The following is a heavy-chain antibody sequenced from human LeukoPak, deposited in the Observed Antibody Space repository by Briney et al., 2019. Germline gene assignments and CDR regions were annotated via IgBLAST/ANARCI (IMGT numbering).Heavy chain of an antibody. CDR3: ARDWAVADKATGD. Sequence: GASVKVSCKASGYTFTGYYMHGVRQAPGQGLEWMGWINPNGGGTNYAQKFQGRVSMTRDTSISTAYIEMSRLRSDDTAVYYCARDWAVADKATGDWGQGTLVSVSS. CDR1: GYTFTGYY. D-gene: IGHD6-19*01. V-gene: IGHV1-2*02. CDR2: INPNGGGT. J-gene: IGHJ4*02.